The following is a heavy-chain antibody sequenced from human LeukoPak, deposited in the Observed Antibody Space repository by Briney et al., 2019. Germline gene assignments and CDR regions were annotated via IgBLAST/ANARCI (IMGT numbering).Heavy chain of an antibody. V-gene: IGHV4-4*07. CDR3: ARATPGRLARFDY. Sequence: KPSETLSLTCTVSGYSISNGYYWGWTRQPAGKGLEWIGRIYIGGSTNYSPSLKSRVTMSIDTSKNQFSLKLSSVTAADTAVYYCARATPGRLARFDYWGQGTLVTVSS. D-gene: IGHD1-26*01. J-gene: IGHJ4*02. CDR2: IYIGGST. CDR1: GYSISNGYY.